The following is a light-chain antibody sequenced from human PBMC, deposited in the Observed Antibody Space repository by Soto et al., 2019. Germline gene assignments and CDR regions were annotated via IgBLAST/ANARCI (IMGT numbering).Light chain of an antibody. CDR1: QTISSW. CDR3: QQYYSYAMYT. J-gene: IGKJ2*01. CDR2: KSS. V-gene: IGKV1-5*03. Sequence: DIQMTQSPSTLSASIGDRVTITCRASQTISSWLAWYQQKPGKAPKLLIYKSSSLESGVPSRFSGSGSGTEFTLTISSLQPDDCATYYCQQYYSYAMYTFGQGTKLEIK.